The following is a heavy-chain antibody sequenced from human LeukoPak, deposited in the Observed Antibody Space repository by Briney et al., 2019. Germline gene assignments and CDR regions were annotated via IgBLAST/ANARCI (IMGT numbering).Heavy chain of an antibody. CDR2: ISWNSGSI. Sequence: GRSLRLSCAASGFTFDDYAMHWVRQAPGKGLEWVSGISWNSGSIGYADSVKGRFTISRDNAKNPLYLQMNSLRAEDTALYYCAKAFFQYQADGMDVWGQGTTVTVSS. V-gene: IGHV3-9*01. CDR1: GFTFDDYA. D-gene: IGHD2-2*01. CDR3: AKAFFQYQADGMDV. J-gene: IGHJ6*02.